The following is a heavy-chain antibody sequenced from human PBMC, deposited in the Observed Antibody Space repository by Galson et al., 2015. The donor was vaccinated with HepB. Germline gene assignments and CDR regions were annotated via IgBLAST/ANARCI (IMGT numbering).Heavy chain of an antibody. Sequence: SLRLSCAASGFTFSSYAMSWVRQAPGKGPEWVSGISGSGGSTHYADSVKGRFTISRDSSKNTLDLQMNSLRAEDTAVYYCAKGYGYSSSWYDGYFDYWGQGTLVTVSS. CDR1: GFTFSSYA. CDR2: ISGSGGST. CDR3: AKGYGYSSSWYDGYFDY. D-gene: IGHD6-13*01. V-gene: IGHV3-23*01. J-gene: IGHJ4*02.